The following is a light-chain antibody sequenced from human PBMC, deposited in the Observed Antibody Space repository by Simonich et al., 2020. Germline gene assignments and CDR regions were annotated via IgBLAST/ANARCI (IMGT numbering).Light chain of an antibody. Sequence: QSALTQPASVSGSPGQSITISCTGTSSDVGGYNYVSWYQQHPGKAPKLMIYDVINRPSGVSNRFSGAKSGNTASLTISWLQAEDEADYYCSSYTSSSTNWVFGGGTKLTVL. V-gene: IGLV2-14*03. CDR2: DVI. CDR3: SSYTSSSTNWV. J-gene: IGLJ3*02. CDR1: SSDVGGYNY.